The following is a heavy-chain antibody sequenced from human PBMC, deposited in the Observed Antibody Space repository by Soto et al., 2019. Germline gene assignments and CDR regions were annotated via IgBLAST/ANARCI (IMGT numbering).Heavy chain of an antibody. CDR3: ARDRVRMDYYCSGSYYWVYAGYYYYYYMDV. Sequence: GGSLRLSCAASGFTFSSYGMHWVRQAPGKGLEWVAVIWYDGSNKYYADSVKGRFTISRDNSKNTLYLQMNSLRAEDTAVYYCARDRVRMDYYCSGSYYWVYAGYYYYYYMDVWGKGTTVTVSS. D-gene: IGHD3-10*01. V-gene: IGHV3-33*01. J-gene: IGHJ6*03. CDR2: IWYDGSNK. CDR1: GFTFSSYG.